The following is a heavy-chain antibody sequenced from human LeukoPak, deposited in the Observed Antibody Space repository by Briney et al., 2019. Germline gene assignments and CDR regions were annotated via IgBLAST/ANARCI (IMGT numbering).Heavy chain of an antibody. CDR3: ASCPPYYYYGMDV. V-gene: IGHV3-11*04. CDR1: GFTFSDYY. Sequence: PGGSLRLSCAASGFTFSDYYMSWIRQAPGKGLEWVSYISSGGSPIYYADSVKGRFTISRDNAKNSLYLQMNSLRAEDTAVYYCASCPPYYYYGMDVWGQGTTVTVSS. CDR2: ISSGGSPI. J-gene: IGHJ6*02.